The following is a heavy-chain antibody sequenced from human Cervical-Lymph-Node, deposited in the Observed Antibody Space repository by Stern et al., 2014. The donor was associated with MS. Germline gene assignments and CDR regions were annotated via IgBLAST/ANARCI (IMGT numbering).Heavy chain of an antibody. Sequence: EVQLVQSGGGLVQPGGSLRLSCAASGFTFSDYAMSLVRQAPGKWLEWVSAISLSGGSTFYADSVQGRFTISRDNSKNTLYLQMNSLRAEDTAVYYCAKDRELVVVTFDSWGQGTLVTVSS. CDR2: ISLSGGST. D-gene: IGHD2-15*01. V-gene: IGHV3-23*04. CDR1: GFTFSDYA. J-gene: IGHJ4*02. CDR3: AKDRELVVVTFDS.